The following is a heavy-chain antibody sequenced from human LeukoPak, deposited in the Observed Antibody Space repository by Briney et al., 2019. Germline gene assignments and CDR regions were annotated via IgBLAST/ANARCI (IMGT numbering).Heavy chain of an antibody. D-gene: IGHD1-26*01. V-gene: IGHV3-64D*09. CDR1: GFTYRNDA. Sequence: PGGSLRLSCSASGFTYRNDAMHWVRQAPGKGLEYVSTINHNGGATYYADSVKGRFTISRDNSENTLFLQMSSLRPEDTALYYYVKDLAGTFSFDYWGQGTLVTVSS. CDR2: INHNGGAT. J-gene: IGHJ4*02. CDR3: VKDLAGTFSFDY.